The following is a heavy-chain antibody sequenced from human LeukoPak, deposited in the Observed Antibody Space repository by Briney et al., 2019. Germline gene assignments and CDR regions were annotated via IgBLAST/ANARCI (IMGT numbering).Heavy chain of an antibody. D-gene: IGHD3-3*01. J-gene: IGHJ6*03. CDR3: ARLKPDYYDFWSGYYTNYYYYMDV. V-gene: IGHV3-7*01. CDR2: IKQDGSEK. CDR1: GFTFSSYW. Sequence: GGSLRLSCAASGFTFSSYWMTWVRQAPGKGLEWVANIKQDGSEKYYVDSVKGRFTISRDNAKNSLYLQMNSLRAEDTAVYYCARLKPDYYDFWSGYYTNYYYYMDVWGKGTTVTVSS.